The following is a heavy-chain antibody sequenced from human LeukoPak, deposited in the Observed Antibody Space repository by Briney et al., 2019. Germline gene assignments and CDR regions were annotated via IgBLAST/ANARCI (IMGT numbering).Heavy chain of an antibody. CDR2: ISSSSSTI. V-gene: IGHV3-48*01. CDR1: GFTFSSYS. Sequence: GGSLRLSCAASGFTFSSYSMNWVRQAPGKGPEWVSYISSSSSTIYYADSVKGRFTISRDNAKNSLYLQMNSLRAEDTAVYYCARDRGSGYYLTSSYYYFDYWGQGTLVTVSS. CDR3: ARDRGSGYYLTSSYYYFDY. D-gene: IGHD3-22*01. J-gene: IGHJ4*02.